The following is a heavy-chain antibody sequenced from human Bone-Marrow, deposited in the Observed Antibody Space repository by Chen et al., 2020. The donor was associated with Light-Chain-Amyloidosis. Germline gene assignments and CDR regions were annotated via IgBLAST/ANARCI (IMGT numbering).Heavy chain of an antibody. CDR1: GDSTRSSLYY. D-gene: IGHD5-18*01. CDR3: ARGEIVYRNGNDFFYE. Sequence: RLQMQESGPGLVKPSETLSLSCTVSGDSTRSSLYYWHWIRQSTGRGLEWIGSISRTGATSYNPSLGSRVTISLDTSKNSYSVDVTSVTAADTAVYYCARGEIVYRNGNDFFYEWGQGTLVTVSS. J-gene: IGHJ4*02. V-gene: IGHV4-39*06. CDR2: ISRTGAT.